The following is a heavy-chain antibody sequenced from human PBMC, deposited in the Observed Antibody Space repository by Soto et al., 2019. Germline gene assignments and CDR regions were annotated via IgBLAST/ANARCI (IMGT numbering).Heavy chain of an antibody. Sequence: QVQLVESGGGVVQPGRSLRLCCAASGFTFSAYTMHWVRQPPGKGLEWVAVISYDGNNERYTDPVKGRFTVSRDNSKSTPYLPMNSLKYEETAVYYCAKDRYSGRSDGFDIWGQGTMVTVCS. CDR1: GFTFSAYT. J-gene: IGHJ3*02. CDR2: ISYDGNNE. CDR3: AKDRYSGRSDGFDI. V-gene: IGHV3-30-3*01. D-gene: IGHD1-26*01.